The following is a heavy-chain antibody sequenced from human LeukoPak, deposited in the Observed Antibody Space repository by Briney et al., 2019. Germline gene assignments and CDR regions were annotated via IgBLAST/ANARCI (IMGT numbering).Heavy chain of an antibody. J-gene: IGHJ4*02. D-gene: IGHD3-3*01. Sequence: GGSLRLSCAASGSTFSSYALSWVRQAPGKGLEWVSAISGSGGSTYYADSVKGRFTISRDNSKNTLYLQMNSLRAEDTAVYYCAKLQFLEWLLSPSFDYWGQGTLVTVSS. CDR2: ISGSGGST. CDR3: AKLQFLEWLLSPSFDY. CDR1: GSTFSSYA. V-gene: IGHV3-23*01.